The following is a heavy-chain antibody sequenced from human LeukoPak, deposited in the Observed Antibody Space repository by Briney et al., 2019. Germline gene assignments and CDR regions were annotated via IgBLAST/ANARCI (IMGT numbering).Heavy chain of an antibody. CDR2: IIPIFGTA. CDR1: GGTFSSYA. CDR3: ARGYCSGGSCYSLDY. V-gene: IGHV1-69*05. Sequence: ASVKVSCKASGGTFSSYAISWVRQAPGQGLEWMGGIIPIFGTANYAQKFQGRVTITTDESTSTAYMELSSLRSEDTAVYYCARGYCSGGSCYSLDYWGQGTLVTVSS. D-gene: IGHD2-15*01. J-gene: IGHJ4*02.